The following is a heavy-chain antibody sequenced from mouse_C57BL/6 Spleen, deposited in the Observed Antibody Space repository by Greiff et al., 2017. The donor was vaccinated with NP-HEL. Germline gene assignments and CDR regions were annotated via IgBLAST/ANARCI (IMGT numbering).Heavy chain of an antibody. Sequence: VQLQQPGAELVKPGASVKLSCKASGYTFTSYWMQWVKQRPGQGLEWIGEIDPSDSYTNYNQKFKGKATLTVDTSSSTAYMQLSSLTSEDSAVYYCARYHGGYSPWFAYWGQGTLVTVSA. D-gene: IGHD1-1*02. J-gene: IGHJ3*01. V-gene: IGHV1-50*01. CDR3: ARYHGGYSPWFAY. CDR1: GYTFTSYW. CDR2: IDPSDSYT.